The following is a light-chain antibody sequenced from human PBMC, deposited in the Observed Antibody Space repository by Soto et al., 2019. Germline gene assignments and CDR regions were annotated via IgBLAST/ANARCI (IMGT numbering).Light chain of an antibody. CDR3: QQRSNWGHT. CDR2: DAS. J-gene: IGKJ4*01. V-gene: IGKV3-11*01. CDR1: QSVSSY. Sequence: EIVLTQSPATLSLSPGERATLSCRASQSVSSYLAWYQQKPGQAPRLLIYDASNRATGIPARLSGSASGTDFTLTTSSLEPEDFAVCYWQQRSNWGHTFGGGTKVEIK.